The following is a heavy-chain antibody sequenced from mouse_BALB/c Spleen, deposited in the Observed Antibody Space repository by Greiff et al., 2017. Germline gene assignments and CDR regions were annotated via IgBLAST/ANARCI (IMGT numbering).Heavy chain of an antibody. V-gene: IGHV14-3*02. CDR3: ARDGNYNFDY. D-gene: IGHD2-1*01. Sequence: VHVKQSGAELVKPGDSVKLSCTASGFNIKDTYMHWVKQRPEQGLEWIGRIDPANGNTKYDPKFQGKATITADTSSNTAYLQLSSLTSEDTAVYYCARDGNYNFDYWGQGTTLTVSS. CDR1: GFNIKDTY. CDR2: IDPANGNT. J-gene: IGHJ2*01.